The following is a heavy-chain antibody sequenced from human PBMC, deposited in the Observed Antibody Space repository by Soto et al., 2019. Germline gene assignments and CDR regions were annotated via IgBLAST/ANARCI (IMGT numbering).Heavy chain of an antibody. CDR3: ARGGSAERQTDGDSSHYYPMDV. V-gene: IGHV3-21*01. Sequence: WGALRLSCAASGFTFASYNMDWARQAPGTGLELPGSISHHSDYIYHADSVKGRFTVSRDNAKNSLFLEMTILRDEDTAVYYCARGGSAERQTDGDSSHYYPMDVWGQGTTVTVSS. CDR2: ISHHSDYI. J-gene: IGHJ6*01. D-gene: IGHD3-22*01. CDR1: GFTFASYN.